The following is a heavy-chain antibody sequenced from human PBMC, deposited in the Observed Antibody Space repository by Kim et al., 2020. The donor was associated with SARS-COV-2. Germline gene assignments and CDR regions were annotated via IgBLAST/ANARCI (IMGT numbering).Heavy chain of an antibody. CDR2: LSGGGGST. V-gene: IGHV3-23*01. Sequence: GGSLRLSCAASGFTFSAYAMSWFRQAPGKRLEWVASLSGGGGSTYYADSVKGRFTISRDNSENMLFLQMNTLRAEDTAIYYCARVGSGPNVGRDYFGSWGQGTLVTVSP. D-gene: IGHD1-26*01. CDR3: ARVGSGPNVGRDYFGS. CDR1: GFTFSAYA. J-gene: IGHJ4*02.